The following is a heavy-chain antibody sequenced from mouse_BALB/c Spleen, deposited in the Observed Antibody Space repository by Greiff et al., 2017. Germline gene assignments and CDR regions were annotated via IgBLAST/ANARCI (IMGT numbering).Heavy chain of an antibody. J-gene: IGHJ2*01. D-gene: IGHD2-2*01. CDR2: ISSGGSYT. Sequence: EVQGVESGGGLVKPGGSLKLSCAASGFTFSSYAMSWVRQSPEKRLEWVAEISSGGSYTYYPDTVTGRFTISRDNAKNTLYLEMSSLRSEDTAMYYCARRGYDYWGQGTTLTVSS. V-gene: IGHV5-9-4*01. CDR3: ARRGYDY. CDR1: GFTFSSYA.